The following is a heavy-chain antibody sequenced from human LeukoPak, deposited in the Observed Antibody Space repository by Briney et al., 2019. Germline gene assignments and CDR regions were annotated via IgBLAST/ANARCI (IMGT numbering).Heavy chain of an antibody. CDR2: ISSSGTYV. CDR3: AKGPIVGPTYFDY. Sequence: ETLSLTCTVSGDSINNNNYYWGWIRQPPGKGLEWVSSISSSGTYVYFADSVKGRFTISRDNTKNSLYLQLNSLRAEDTAVYFCAKGPIVGPTYFDYWGRGTLVTVSS. CDR1: GDSINNNN. D-gene: IGHD1-26*01. V-gene: IGHV3-21*01. J-gene: IGHJ4*02.